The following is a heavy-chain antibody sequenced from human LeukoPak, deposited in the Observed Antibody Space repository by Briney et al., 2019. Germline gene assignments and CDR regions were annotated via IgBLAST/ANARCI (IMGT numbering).Heavy chain of an antibody. CDR2: FTGSSGRT. V-gene: IGHV3-23*01. CDR1: GFTFSSYA. D-gene: IGHD3-22*01. Sequence: GGSLRLSCAASGFTFSSYAMSWVRQAPGKGLEWVSAFTGSSGRTYYADSVEGRFTISRDNSKNTLSLQMNSLRAEDTAVYYCAKRGHYDSSNSYAPFDHWGRGTLVTVSS. J-gene: IGHJ4*02. CDR3: AKRGHYDSSNSYAPFDH.